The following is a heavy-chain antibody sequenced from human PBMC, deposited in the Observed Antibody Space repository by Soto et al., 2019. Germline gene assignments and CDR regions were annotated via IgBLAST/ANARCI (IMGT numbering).Heavy chain of an antibody. J-gene: IGHJ4*02. CDR3: AKDSGDTIFGVVIPIDY. V-gene: IGHV3-23*01. CDR1: GFTFSSYA. D-gene: IGHD3-3*01. CDR2: ISGSGGST. Sequence: EVQLLESGGGLVQPGGSLRLSCAASGFTFSSYAMSWVRQATGKGLEWVSAISGSGGSTYYADSMKGRFTISRDNSKNTLYLQMNSLRAEDTAVYYCAKDSGDTIFGVVIPIDYWGQGTLVTVSS.